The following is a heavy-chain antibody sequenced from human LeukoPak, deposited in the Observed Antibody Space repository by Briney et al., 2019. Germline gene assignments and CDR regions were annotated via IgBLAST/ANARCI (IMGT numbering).Heavy chain of an antibody. Sequence: PGGSLRLSCAASGFTFSNYAMSWIRQAPGKGLEWVSYISSSSSYTNYADSVKGRFTISRDNAKNSLYLQMDSLRAEDTAVYYCARDLGSGYSGYVPFDYWGQGTLVTVSS. CDR1: GFTFSNYA. J-gene: IGHJ4*02. CDR3: ARDLGSGYSGYVPFDY. D-gene: IGHD5-12*01. CDR2: ISSSSSYT. V-gene: IGHV3-11*06.